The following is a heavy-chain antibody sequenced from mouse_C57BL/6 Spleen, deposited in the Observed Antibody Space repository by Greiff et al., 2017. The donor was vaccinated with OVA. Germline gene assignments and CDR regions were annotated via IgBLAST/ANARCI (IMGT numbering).Heavy chain of an antibody. CDR2: IWGDGST. V-gene: IGHV2-3*01. Sequence: QVQLQQSGPGLVAPSQSLSITCTVSGFSLTSYGVSWVRQPPGKGLEWLGVIWGDGSTNYHSALISRLSISKDNSKSQVFLKLNSLQTDDTATYYCAKIFPQIYYDYDYAMDYWGQGTSVTVSS. D-gene: IGHD2-4*01. J-gene: IGHJ4*01. CDR3: AKIFPQIYYDYDYAMDY. CDR1: GFSLTSYG.